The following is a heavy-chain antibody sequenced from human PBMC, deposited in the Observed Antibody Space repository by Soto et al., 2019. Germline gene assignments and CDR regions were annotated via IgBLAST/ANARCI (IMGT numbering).Heavy chain of an antibody. CDR2: IFYSGST. CDR1: GGSISSGDYY. J-gene: IGHJ6*02. D-gene: IGHD5-18*01. CDR3: ARWIQLWSPIGRHYRYGDV. Sequence: SETLSLTCTFSGGSISSGDYYWSWIRQPPGKGLEWIGYIFYSGSTYYNPSLKSRVTISVDTSKNQFSLKLTSVTAADTAVYYCARWIQLWSPIGRHYRYGDVWGQGTTVT. V-gene: IGHV4-30-4*01.